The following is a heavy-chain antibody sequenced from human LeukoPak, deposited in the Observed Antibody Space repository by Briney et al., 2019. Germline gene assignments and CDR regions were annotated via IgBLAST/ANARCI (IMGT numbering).Heavy chain of an antibody. V-gene: IGHV3-30*18. Sequence: GGSLRLSCAASGFTFSSYGMHWVRQAPGKGLEWVAVISYDGSNKYYADSVKGRFTISRDNSKNTLYLQMNSLRAEDTAVYYCEKDRYYYDSSGSIYFDYWGQGTLVTVSS. CDR1: GFTFSSYG. J-gene: IGHJ4*02. D-gene: IGHD3-22*01. CDR2: ISYDGSNK. CDR3: EKDRYYYDSSGSIYFDY.